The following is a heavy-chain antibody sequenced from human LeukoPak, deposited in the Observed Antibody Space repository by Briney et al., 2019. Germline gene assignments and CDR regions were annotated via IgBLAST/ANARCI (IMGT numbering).Heavy chain of an antibody. V-gene: IGHV1-46*01. J-gene: IGHJ4*02. D-gene: IGHD2-2*01. CDR1: GYTFTSYF. CDR2: INPNGGGT. Sequence: ASVKVSCKASGYTFTSYFMHWVRQAPGQGLEWIGIINPNGGGTSYAQKFQGRVTMTRDTSTSTVYMELNSLRSDDAAVYYCARDPYCSSSNCSPFDYWGQGTLVTVSS. CDR3: ARDPYCSSSNCSPFDY.